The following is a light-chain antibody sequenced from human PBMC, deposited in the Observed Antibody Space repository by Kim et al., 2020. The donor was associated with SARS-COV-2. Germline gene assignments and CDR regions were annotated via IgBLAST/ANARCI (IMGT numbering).Light chain of an antibody. CDR1: QTMSTW. V-gene: IGKV1-5*03. Sequence: AFIGNSVTITCRVSQTMSTWLAWYQQKPGRAPKLLIHKTSSLEPGVSSRFSGSGSGTEFTLTISSLQPDDFATYYCQRYNTSPWTFGQGTKVDIK. J-gene: IGKJ1*01. CDR2: KTS. CDR3: QRYNTSPWT.